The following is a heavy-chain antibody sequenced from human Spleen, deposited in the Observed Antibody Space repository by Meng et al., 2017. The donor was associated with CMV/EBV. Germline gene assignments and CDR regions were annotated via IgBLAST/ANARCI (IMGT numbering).Heavy chain of an antibody. V-gene: IGHV1-24*01. J-gene: IGHJ6*02. CDR3: AKARGRDQGGMDV. CDR2: FDPEDGET. CDR1: GYSLIELS. D-gene: IGHD1-26*01. Sequence: ASVKVSCKVSGYSLIELSMQWVRQAPGKGLEWMGGFDPEDGETLYAQRFRGRVTLTEDASTNTAYMELSGLTSEDTAMYYCAKARGRDQGGMDVWGQGTTVTVSS.